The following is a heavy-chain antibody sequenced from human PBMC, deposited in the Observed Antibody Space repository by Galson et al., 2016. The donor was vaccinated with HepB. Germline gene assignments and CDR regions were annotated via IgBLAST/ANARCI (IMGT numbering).Heavy chain of an antibody. Sequence: ETLSLTCTVSSDPVTSGTYYWSWVRQSPGKGLDWIGYIHDSGNTNYNPFIKSRVTISRDTSKNQFFLELTSVTAADTAVYYCARDEGFYNGMDVWGQGTTVTVAS. J-gene: IGHJ6*02. D-gene: IGHD2-2*02. CDR1: SDPVTSGTYY. V-gene: IGHV4-61*01. CDR2: IHDSGNT. CDR3: ARDEGFYNGMDV.